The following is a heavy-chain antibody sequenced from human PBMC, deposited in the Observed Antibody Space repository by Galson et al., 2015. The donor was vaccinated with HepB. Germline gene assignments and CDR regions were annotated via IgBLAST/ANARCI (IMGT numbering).Heavy chain of an antibody. D-gene: IGHD2-21*01. CDR2: INPKSGGA. Sequence: SVKVSCKASGYTFTDYYLHWVRQAPGQGLEWMGWINPKSGGANYAQKFQGRVTLTRDTSISAAYMELSSLRSDDTAVYYCARAGAGHLLIYYYHSYAMDLWGQGTTVTVSS. CDR3: ARAGAGHLLIYYYHSYAMDL. J-gene: IGHJ6*02. CDR1: GYTFTDYY. V-gene: IGHV1-2*02.